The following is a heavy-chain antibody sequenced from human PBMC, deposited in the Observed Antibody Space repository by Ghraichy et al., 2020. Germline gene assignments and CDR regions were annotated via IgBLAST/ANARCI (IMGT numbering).Heavy chain of an antibody. Sequence: LSLTCAASGFTLANHWMYWVRQVPGKGLLWVSHISPGGNFINYAGSLTGRFTISRDIAKNTLFLQMNSLRVDDTAIYYCARGEFGLGDWGQGTLVTVSS. CDR3: ARGEFGLGD. D-gene: IGHD3/OR15-3a*01. CDR1: GFTLANHW. J-gene: IGHJ4*02. V-gene: IGHV3-74*01. CDR2: ISPGGNFI.